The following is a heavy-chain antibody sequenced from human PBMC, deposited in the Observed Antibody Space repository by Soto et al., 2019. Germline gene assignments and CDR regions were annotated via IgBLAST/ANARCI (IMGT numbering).Heavy chain of an antibody. Sequence: GGSLRLSCGASGFTFSSYEMNWVRQAPGRGLEWVSYISSSGDTINYADSAKGRFTISRDNAKNSLYLQMNSLRAEDTAVYYCARSITPFDYWGQGTPVTVPS. CDR3: ARSITPFDY. D-gene: IGHD3-10*01. V-gene: IGHV3-48*03. J-gene: IGHJ4*02. CDR2: ISSSGDTI. CDR1: GFTFSSYE.